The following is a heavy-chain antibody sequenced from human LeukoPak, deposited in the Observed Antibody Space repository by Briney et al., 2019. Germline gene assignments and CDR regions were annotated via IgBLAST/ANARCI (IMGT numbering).Heavy chain of an antibody. Sequence: GGCLRLSCAASGFTLISYAMSWFRQAPGKGLEWVTAISGSGGSTYYADSVKGRFTISRDNSKNTLYLQMNSLRAEDTAAYYCMNPCSNDRSGRWCFDLWGRGTLVTVSS. CDR2: ISGSGGST. D-gene: IGHD3-22*01. CDR3: MNPCSNDRSGRWCFDL. V-gene: IGHV3-23*01. CDR1: GFTLISYA. J-gene: IGHJ2*01.